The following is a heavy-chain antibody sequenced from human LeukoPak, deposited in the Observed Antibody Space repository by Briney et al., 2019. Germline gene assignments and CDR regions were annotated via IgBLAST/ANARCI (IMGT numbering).Heavy chain of an antibody. V-gene: IGHV1-8*01. D-gene: IGHD1-26*01. CDR2: MNPNSGNT. Sequence: ASVKVSCKASGYTFTSYAINWVRQATGQGLEWMGWMNPNSGNTGYAQKFQGRVTMTRNTSISTAYMELSSLRSEDTAVYYCARGRSRGGAYLFDYWGQGTLVTVSS. CDR1: GYTFTSYA. J-gene: IGHJ4*02. CDR3: ARGRSRGGAYLFDY.